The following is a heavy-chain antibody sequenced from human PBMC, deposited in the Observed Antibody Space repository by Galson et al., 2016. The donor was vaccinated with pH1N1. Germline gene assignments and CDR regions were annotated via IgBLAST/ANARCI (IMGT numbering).Heavy chain of an antibody. J-gene: IGHJ3*02. CDR2: ISGSGGRK. CDR3: VKGGYGDYGLDVFDI. CDR1: GSNSDYN. V-gene: IGHV3-23*01. Sequence: SLRLSCAASGSNSDYNMNWVRLAPGKGLEWVSSISGSGGRKHYADSVQGRFIISQDNSKNTLYLQMNSLRAGDTALYFCVKGGYGDYGLDVFDIWGQGTMVIVSS. D-gene: IGHD4-17*01.